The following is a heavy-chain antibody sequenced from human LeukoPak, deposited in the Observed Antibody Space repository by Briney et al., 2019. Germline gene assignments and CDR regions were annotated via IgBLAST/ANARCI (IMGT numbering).Heavy chain of an antibody. CDR2: INYSGSPKYST. CDR3: ARARDYGDYHIYDY. D-gene: IGHD4-17*01. J-gene: IGHJ4*02. Sequence: SETLSLTCSVSGGSISSYYWSWIRQPPGRGLEWIGYINYSGSPKYSTNYNAFLNSRVTISVDTSKNQFSLRLRSVTTADTAFYFCARARDYGDYHIYDYWGQGALVTVSS. V-gene: IGHV4-59*01. CDR1: GGSISSYY.